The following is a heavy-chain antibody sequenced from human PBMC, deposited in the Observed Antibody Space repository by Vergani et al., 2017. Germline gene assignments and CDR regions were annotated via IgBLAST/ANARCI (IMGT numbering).Heavy chain of an antibody. Sequence: QVQLQQWGAGLLKPSETLSLTCAVYGGSFSGYYWSWIRQPPGKGLEWIGYIYYSGSTNYNPSLKSRVTISVDTSKNQFSLKLSSVTAADTAVYYCARHKGDSGSPIWSNLNGMDVWGQGTTVTVSS. J-gene: IGHJ6*02. V-gene: IGHV4-34*11. CDR2: IYYSGST. D-gene: IGHD1-26*01. CDR3: ARHKGDSGSPIWSNLNGMDV. CDR1: GGSFSGYY.